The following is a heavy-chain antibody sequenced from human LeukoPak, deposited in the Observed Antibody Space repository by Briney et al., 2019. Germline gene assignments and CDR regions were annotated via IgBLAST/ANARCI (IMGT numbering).Heavy chain of an antibody. CDR3: ARIIAAADTNWFDP. D-gene: IGHD6-13*01. V-gene: IGHV4-34*01. Sequence: SETLSLTCAVHGGSFSGYYWSWIRQPPGKGLEWIGEINHSGSTNYNPSLKSRVTISVDTSKNQFSLKLSSVTAADTAVYYCARIIAAADTNWFDPWGQGTLVTVSS. CDR1: GGSFSGYY. CDR2: INHSGST. J-gene: IGHJ5*02.